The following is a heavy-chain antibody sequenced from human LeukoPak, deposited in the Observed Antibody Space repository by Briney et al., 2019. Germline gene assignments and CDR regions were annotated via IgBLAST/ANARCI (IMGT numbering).Heavy chain of an antibody. CDR3: ARVGYDCVWGSYRLLYYMDV. CDR2: INPNSGGT. V-gene: IGHV1-2*02. Sequence: ASVKVSCKASGYTFTGYYMHWVRQAPGQGLEWMGWINPNSGGTNYAQKFQGRVTMTRDTSISTAYMELSRLRSDDTAVYYCARVGYDCVWGSYRLLYYMDVWGKGTTVTISS. J-gene: IGHJ6*03. D-gene: IGHD3-16*02. CDR1: GYTFTGYY.